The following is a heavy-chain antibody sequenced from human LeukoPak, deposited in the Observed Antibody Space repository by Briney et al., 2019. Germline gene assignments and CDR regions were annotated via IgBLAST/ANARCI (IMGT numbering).Heavy chain of an antibody. Sequence: GGSLRLSCAASGFAFNNYAMTWVRQAPGKGLEWVSNIDDNGGQRHYADSVKGRFTISRDNSKNTLFLQMDSLRAEDTAVYYCAKTQWKVGATDYFDYWGQGILVTVSS. CDR1: GFAFNNYA. CDR2: IDDNGGQR. J-gene: IGHJ4*02. D-gene: IGHD1-26*01. V-gene: IGHV3-23*01. CDR3: AKTQWKVGATDYFDY.